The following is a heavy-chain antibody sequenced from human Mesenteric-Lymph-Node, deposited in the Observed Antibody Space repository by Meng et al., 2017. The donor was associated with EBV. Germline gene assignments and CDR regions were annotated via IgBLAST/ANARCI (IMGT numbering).Heavy chain of an antibody. Sequence: GQLVPFGAEVRNAGASVTFSCKASGYKFTTYYIHWVRQAPGQGLEWMGIINPSVGSTTYAQKFQGRVSMTSDASTSTVYMELNSLRSEDTAIYYCARATVTRNWFDPWGQGTLVTVSS. V-gene: IGHV1-46*01. CDR3: ARATVTRNWFDP. D-gene: IGHD4-11*01. J-gene: IGHJ5*02. CDR1: GYKFTTYY. CDR2: INPSVGST.